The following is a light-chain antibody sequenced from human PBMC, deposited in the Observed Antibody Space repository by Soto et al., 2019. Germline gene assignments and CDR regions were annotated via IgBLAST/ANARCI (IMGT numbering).Light chain of an antibody. CDR1: QDITTY. Sequence: DIQMTQSPSSLSASVGDRVTMTCQASQDITTYLHWYQQKSGKAPQLLIHDASNLETGVPSRFSGTGSGTDFSPTISSLQPEDFAIYYCQQSDNLPFTFGGGTKVDIK. CDR2: DAS. J-gene: IGKJ4*01. CDR3: QQSDNLPFT. V-gene: IGKV1-33*01.